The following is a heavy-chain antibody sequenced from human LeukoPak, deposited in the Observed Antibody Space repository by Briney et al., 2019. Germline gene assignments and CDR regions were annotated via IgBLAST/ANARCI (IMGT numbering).Heavy chain of an antibody. CDR3: ARTWDLGIDY. CDR1: GDSVSSNSAA. CDR2: TYYRSKWYN. Sequence: SQTLSLTCAISGDSVSSNSAAWNWIRQSPSRGLEWLGRTYYRSKWYNEYAVSVKSRISVNPDTSKNQFSLQLSSVTPEDTAVYYCARTWDLGIDYWGQGTLVTVSS. V-gene: IGHV6-1*01. J-gene: IGHJ4*02. D-gene: IGHD1-26*01.